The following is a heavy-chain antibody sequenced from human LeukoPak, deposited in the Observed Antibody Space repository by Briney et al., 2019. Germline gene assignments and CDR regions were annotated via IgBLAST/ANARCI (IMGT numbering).Heavy chain of an antibody. D-gene: IGHD3-22*01. CDR3: ARAYYYDSSGYYTPLRD. Sequence: SVKVSCKASGGTFSSYAISWVRQAPGQGLEWMGGIIHIFGTANYAQKFQGRVTITADESTSTAYMELSSLRSEDTAVYYCARAYYYDSSGYYTPLRDWGQGTLVTVSS. J-gene: IGHJ4*02. V-gene: IGHV1-69*13. CDR2: IIHIFGTA. CDR1: GGTFSSYA.